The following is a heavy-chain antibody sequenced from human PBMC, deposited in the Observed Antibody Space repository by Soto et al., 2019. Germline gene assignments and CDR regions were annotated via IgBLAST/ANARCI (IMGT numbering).Heavy chain of an antibody. CDR3: ASQDYDKPVYYFDY. Sequence: QVEMQESGPGLLKPSETLSLTCTVSGGSVSSQYWSWIRQPAGKGLEWIGRIYNGGIPLIHPSLESRVALSLDTSKNQFSLTLSSVTAADTAIYYCASQDYDKPVYYFDYWGRGTLVTVSS. CDR1: GGSVSSQY. CDR2: IYNGGIP. J-gene: IGHJ4*02. D-gene: IGHD3-22*01. V-gene: IGHV4-4*07.